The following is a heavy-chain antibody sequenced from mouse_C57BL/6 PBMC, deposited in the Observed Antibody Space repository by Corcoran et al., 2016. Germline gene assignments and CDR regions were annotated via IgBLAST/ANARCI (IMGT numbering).Heavy chain of an antibody. V-gene: IGHV1-26*01. J-gene: IGHJ2*01. CDR1: GYTFTDYY. CDR2: INPNNGGT. CDR3: ARGPYSNYVDYFAY. Sequence: EVQLQQSGPELVKPGASVKISCKASGYTFTDYYMNWVKQSHGKSIEWIGDINPNNGGTSYNQKFKGKATLTVDKSSSTAYMELRSLTSEDSAVYYCARGPYSNYVDYFAYWGQGTTLTVSS. D-gene: IGHD2-5*01.